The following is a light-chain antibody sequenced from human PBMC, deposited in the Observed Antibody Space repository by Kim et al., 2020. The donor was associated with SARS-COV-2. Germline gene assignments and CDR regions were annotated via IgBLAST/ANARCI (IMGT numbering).Light chain of an antibody. J-gene: IGKJ1*01. V-gene: IGKV1-27*01. CDR3: QKYDSAPWT. CDR1: QGINNY. CDR2: AAS. Sequence: ASVGAIIPISCRARQGINNYLALYQQPPWKPPKLFIYAASSLQSGVPSLFIGSGSGTDFTLTVTSLQPEDVATYYCQKYDSAPWTFGLGTKVDIK.